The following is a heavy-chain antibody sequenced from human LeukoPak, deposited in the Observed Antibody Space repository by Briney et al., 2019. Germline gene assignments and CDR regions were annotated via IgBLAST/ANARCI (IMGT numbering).Heavy chain of an antibody. CDR2: IYTSGST. D-gene: IGHD3-22*01. J-gene: IGHJ1*01. Sequence: SETLSLTCTVSGVSISSYYWSCIRQPAGKGLEWIGRIYTSGSTNYNSSLKSRVTMSVDTSKNQFSLNLSSVTAADTAVYYCARQVGSFTMMPWGQGTLVTVSS. CDR3: ARQVGSFTMMP. V-gene: IGHV4-4*07. CDR1: GVSISSYY.